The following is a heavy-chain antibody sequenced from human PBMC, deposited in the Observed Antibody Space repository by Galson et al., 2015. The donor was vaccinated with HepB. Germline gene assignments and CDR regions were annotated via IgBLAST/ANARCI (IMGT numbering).Heavy chain of an antibody. D-gene: IGHD4-23*01. Sequence: SVKVSCKASGGTFSSYAISWVRQAPGQGLEWMGGIIPIFGLANYAQKFQGRVTITADESTSTAYMELSSLRSEDTAVYYCARDYSTVATGDPWGQGTLVTVSS. CDR2: IIPIFGLA. CDR3: ARDYSTVATGDP. V-gene: IGHV1-69*13. J-gene: IGHJ5*02. CDR1: GGTFSSYA.